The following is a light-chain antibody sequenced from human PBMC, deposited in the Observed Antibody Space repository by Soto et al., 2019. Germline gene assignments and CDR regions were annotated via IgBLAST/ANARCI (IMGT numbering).Light chain of an antibody. CDR1: QSVSSNY. Sequence: EIVLTQSPGTLSLSPGERATLSCRASQSVSSNYLAWYQQKPGQAPRPLIYGASSRATGVPDRFSGSGSGTDFTLTISRLEPGDFAVYSCQHYGTSRVTFGPGTKVDIK. CDR2: GAS. CDR3: QHYGTSRVT. V-gene: IGKV3-20*01. J-gene: IGKJ3*01.